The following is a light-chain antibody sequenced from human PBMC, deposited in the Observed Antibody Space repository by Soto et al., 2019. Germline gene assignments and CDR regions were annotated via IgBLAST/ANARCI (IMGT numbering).Light chain of an antibody. V-gene: IGKV1-39*01. J-gene: IGKJ1*01. CDR2: VAS. Sequence: DIQMTQSPPSLAASVGDRVTISCRASQNINTYLNWYQHKPGKAPNLLISVASTLESGVPSRFSGSGSGTDFTLTISSLQPEDFATYFCQQSYGTPWTFGQGTRVEIK. CDR1: QNINTY. CDR3: QQSYGTPWT.